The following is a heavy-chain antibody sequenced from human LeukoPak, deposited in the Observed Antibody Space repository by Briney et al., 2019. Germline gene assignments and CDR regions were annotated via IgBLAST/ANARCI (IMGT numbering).Heavy chain of an antibody. CDR2: IYYSGST. CDR3: STTKVLYYFDY. V-gene: IGHV4-31*03. D-gene: IGHD1-14*01. Sequence: SETLSLTCTVSGGSISSGGYYWSWIRQHPGKGLEWIGYIYYSGSTYYNPSLKSRVTISVDTSKNQFSLKLSSVTAADTAVYYCSTTKVLYYFDYWGQGTLVTVSS. CDR1: GGSISSGGYY. J-gene: IGHJ4*02.